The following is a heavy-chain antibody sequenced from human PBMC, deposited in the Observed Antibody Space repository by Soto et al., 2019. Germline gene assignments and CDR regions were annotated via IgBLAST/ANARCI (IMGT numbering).Heavy chain of an antibody. CDR1: GWSFSGYY. Sequence: SETLSLTCAVYGWSFSGYYWSWIRRPPGKGLEWIGEINHSGSTNYNPSLKSRVTISVDTSKNQFSLKLSSVTAADTAVYYCARGGITMIVVVPYFDYWGQGTLVTVSS. V-gene: IGHV4-34*01. D-gene: IGHD3-22*01. CDR2: INHSGST. CDR3: ARGGITMIVVVPYFDY. J-gene: IGHJ4*02.